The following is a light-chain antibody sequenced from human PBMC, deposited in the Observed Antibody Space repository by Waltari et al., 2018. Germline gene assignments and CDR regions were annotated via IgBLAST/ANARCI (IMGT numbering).Light chain of an antibody. J-gene: IGKJ1*01. CDR2: RTS. CDR1: QTIGIS. Sequence: EIVVTQSPAPLSMSPGEGATLSCRTLQTIGISLAWYQQRTGQAPRHLLFRTSTSGTCVPDRVRGSGSEWEYTLMISSLVSEDVAVYYCQQYNNRPPGTFGQGTKVEI. CDR3: QQYNNRPPGT. V-gene: IGKV3-15*01.